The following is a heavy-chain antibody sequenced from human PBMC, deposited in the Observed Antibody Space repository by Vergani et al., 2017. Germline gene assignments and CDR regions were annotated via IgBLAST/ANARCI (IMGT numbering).Heavy chain of an antibody. J-gene: IGHJ6*04. CDR3: ARDPPLYCSSTSCSDGV. CDR1: GGSISSGGYY. Sequence: QVQLQESGPGLVKPSQTLSLTCTVSGGSISSGGYYWSWIRQHPGKGLEWIGYIYYSGSTYYNPSLKSRVTISVETSKNQFSLKLSSVTAADTAVYYCARDPPLYCSSTSCSDGVWGKGTTVTVSS. D-gene: IGHD2-2*01. CDR2: IYYSGST. V-gene: IGHV4-31*03.